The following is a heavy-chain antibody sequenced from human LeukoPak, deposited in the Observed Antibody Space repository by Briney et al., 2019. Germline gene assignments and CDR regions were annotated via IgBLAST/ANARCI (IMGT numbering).Heavy chain of an antibody. J-gene: IGHJ3*02. CDR1: GFTFSSYG. CDR3: ARGLRRDAFDI. V-gene: IGHV3-33*01. Sequence: PGGSLRLSCAASGFTFSSYGMHWVRQAPGKGLEWVAFIWYDGSNKYYADSVKGRFTISRDNSKNTLYLQMNSLRAEDTAVYYCARGLRRDAFDIWGQGTMVTVSS. CDR2: IWYDGSNK. D-gene: IGHD3-10*01.